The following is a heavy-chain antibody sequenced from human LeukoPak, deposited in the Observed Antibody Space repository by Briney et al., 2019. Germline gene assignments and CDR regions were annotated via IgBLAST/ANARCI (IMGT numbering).Heavy chain of an antibody. CDR3: AKSYVPTMIRGVVSSD. CDR2: ISPSGGVT. V-gene: IGHV3-23*01. Sequence: SGGSLRLSCAASGFTFSSYAMSWVRQAPGKGLEWVSAISPSGGVTFYSDSVRGLFTISRDYSKDTPFLQMNSLRAEDTALYYCAKSYVPTMIRGVVSSDWGQGTLVTVSS. CDR1: GFTFSSYA. D-gene: IGHD3-10*01. J-gene: IGHJ4*02.